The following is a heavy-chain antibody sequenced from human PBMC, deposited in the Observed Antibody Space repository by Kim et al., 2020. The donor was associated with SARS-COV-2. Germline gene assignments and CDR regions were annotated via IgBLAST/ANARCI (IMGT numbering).Heavy chain of an antibody. J-gene: IGHJ4*02. CDR3: ATGRRWLQSFYFDY. Sequence: AQKFQGRVTITADESTSTAYMELSSLRSEDTAVYYCATGRRWLQSFYFDYWGQGTLVTVSS. V-gene: IGHV1-69*01. D-gene: IGHD5-12*01.